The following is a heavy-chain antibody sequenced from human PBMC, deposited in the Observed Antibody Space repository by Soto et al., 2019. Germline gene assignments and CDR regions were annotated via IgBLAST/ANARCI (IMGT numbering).Heavy chain of an antibody. Sequence: QVQLVESGGGVVQPGRSLRLSCAASGFTFSSYGMHWVRQAPGKGLEWVAVIWYDGSNKYYADSVKGRFTISRDNSKNPLYLNMHSVPAEDTSVYLWPRATIPAVARNGLIDYWGQGTLVTVSS. CDR2: IWYDGSNK. CDR3: PRATIPAVARNGLIDY. CDR1: GFTFSSYG. J-gene: IGHJ4*02. V-gene: IGHV3-33*01. D-gene: IGHD2-15*01.